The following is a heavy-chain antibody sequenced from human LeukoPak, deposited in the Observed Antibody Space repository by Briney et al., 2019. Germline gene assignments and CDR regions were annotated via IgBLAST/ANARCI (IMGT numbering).Heavy chain of an antibody. CDR2: IDSRFGTGAV. V-gene: IGHV3-15*04. J-gene: IGHJ4*02. D-gene: IGHD3/OR15-3a*01. Sequence: TGGSLRLSCAPSGFAFSEAWMSWVRQAPGKGLEWVGNIDSRFGTGAVTYAAHGRGRFTISRDDAKNTLYVQMNSLKTEDTAVYYCTTNWSGLGGGQGTLVTVSS. CDR1: GFAFSEAW. CDR3: TTNWSGLG.